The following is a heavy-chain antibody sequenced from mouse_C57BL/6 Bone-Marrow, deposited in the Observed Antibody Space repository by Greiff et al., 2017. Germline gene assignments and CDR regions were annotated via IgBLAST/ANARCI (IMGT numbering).Heavy chain of an antibody. CDR1: GYSITSGYY. J-gene: IGHJ1*03. V-gene: IGHV3-6*01. CDR3: ARDGNYFRWYFDV. Sequence: EVQVVESGPGLVKPSQSLSLTCSVTGYSITSGYYWNWIRQFPGNKLEWMGYISYDGSNNYNPSLKNRISITRDTSKNQFFLKLNSVTTEDTATYYCARDGNYFRWYFDVWGTGTTVTVSS. CDR2: ISYDGSN. D-gene: IGHD2-1*01.